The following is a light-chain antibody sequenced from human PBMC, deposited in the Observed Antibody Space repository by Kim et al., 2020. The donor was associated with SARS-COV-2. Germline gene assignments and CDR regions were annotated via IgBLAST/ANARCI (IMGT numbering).Light chain of an antibody. Sequence: QRVTLSCTGSSSNIGANYEVHWYQQLPGTAPRLVIYANTNRPSGVPDRFSGSKSGTSASLAITGLLAADEADYYCQSYDSGLGGPVFGTGTKVTVL. J-gene: IGLJ1*01. CDR2: ANT. CDR1: SSNIGANYE. CDR3: QSYDSGLGGPV. V-gene: IGLV1-40*01.